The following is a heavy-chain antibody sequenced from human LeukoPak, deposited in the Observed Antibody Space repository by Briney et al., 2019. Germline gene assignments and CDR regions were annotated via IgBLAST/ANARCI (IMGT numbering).Heavy chain of an antibody. J-gene: IGHJ4*02. CDR3: ARERSGSYYDY. Sequence: SETLSLTCTVSGGSINSYYWAWIRQPPGKGLEWIGYIYYSGSTNYNPSLKSRVAISVDTSKNQFSLNLGSVTPADTAVYFCARERSGSYYDYWGQGTLVTVSS. CDR1: GGSINSYY. D-gene: IGHD3-10*01. CDR2: IYYSGST. V-gene: IGHV4-59*01.